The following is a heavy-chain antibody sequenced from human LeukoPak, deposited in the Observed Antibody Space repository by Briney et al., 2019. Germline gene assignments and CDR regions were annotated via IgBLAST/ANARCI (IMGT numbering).Heavy chain of an antibody. V-gene: IGHV3-48*03. CDR1: GFSLSSYE. Sequence: PGGSLRLSCVASGFSLSSYEMNWIRQVPGKGLEWVSHISSGGNTQYYADSVRGRFTMSRDDAKNSLDLQMDSLRIEDTGVYYCARDIVNGPFVISLESWGQGARVTVSS. CDR2: ISSGGNTQ. D-gene: IGHD2-21*01. CDR3: ARDIVNGPFVISLES. J-gene: IGHJ4*02.